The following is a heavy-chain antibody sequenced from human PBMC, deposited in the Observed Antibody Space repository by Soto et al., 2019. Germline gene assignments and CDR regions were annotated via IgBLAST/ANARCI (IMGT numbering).Heavy chain of an antibody. D-gene: IGHD3-10*01. CDR1: GGSFSGYY. V-gene: IGHV4-34*01. CDR3: ARGGRFTMVRGVLINWFDP. CDR2: INHSGST. Sequence: SETLSLTCAVYGGSFSGYYWSWIRQPPGKGLEWIGEINHSGSTNYNPSLKSRVTISVDTSKYQFSLKLSSVTAADPAVYYCARGGRFTMVRGVLINWFDPWGQGTLVTVSS. J-gene: IGHJ5*02.